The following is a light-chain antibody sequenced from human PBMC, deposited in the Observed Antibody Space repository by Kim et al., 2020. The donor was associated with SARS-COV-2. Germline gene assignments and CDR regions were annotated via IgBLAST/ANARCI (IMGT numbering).Light chain of an antibody. J-gene: IGLJ2*01. CDR1: SLRTYY. CDR3: NSRDSSNKKDV. V-gene: IGLV3-19*01. CDR2: GKN. Sequence: ALGQTVRITCQGDSLRTYYASWYQHKAGQAPGLVIYGKNNRPSGVPDRFSGSSAGNTASLTITGAQVEDEADYYCNSRDSSNKKDVFGGGTKLTVL.